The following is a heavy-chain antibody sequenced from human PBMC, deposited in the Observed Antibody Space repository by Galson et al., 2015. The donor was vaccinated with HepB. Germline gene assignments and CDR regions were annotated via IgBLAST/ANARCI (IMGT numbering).Heavy chain of an antibody. V-gene: IGHV3-48*03. D-gene: IGHD3-16*01. CDR2: ISSRSGSV. Sequence: SLRLSCAASGFTFSSYEMNWVRQAPGKGLEWISYISSRSGSVYYADSVKGRFTISRDNARNSVYLQMNSLRTEDTAVYYCARPGFADYWGQGTLVTVSS. CDR1: GFTFSSYE. CDR3: ARPGFADY. J-gene: IGHJ4*02.